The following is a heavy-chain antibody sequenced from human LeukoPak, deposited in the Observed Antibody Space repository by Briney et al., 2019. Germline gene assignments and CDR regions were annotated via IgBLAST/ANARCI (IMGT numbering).Heavy chain of an antibody. CDR2: IKSKTDGGTT. D-gene: IGHD6-6*01. CDR3: TTLAARRYFDY. J-gene: IGHJ4*02. Sequence: GGSLRLSCAASGFTVSSNYMSWVRQAPGKGLEWVGRIKSKTDGGTTDYAAPVKGRFTISRDDSKNTLYLQMNSLKTEDTAVYYCTTLAARRYFDYWGQGTLVTVSS. V-gene: IGHV3-15*01. CDR1: GFTVSSNY.